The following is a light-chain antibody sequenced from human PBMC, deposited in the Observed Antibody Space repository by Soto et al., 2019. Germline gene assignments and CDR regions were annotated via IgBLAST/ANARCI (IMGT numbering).Light chain of an antibody. CDR2: DNN. V-gene: IGLV1-51*01. CDR3: GAWDSSLSVYV. CDR1: SSNIGNNY. J-gene: IGLJ1*01. Sequence: QSVLTQPPSVSAAPGQKVTISCSGSSSNIGNNYVSWYQQLPGTAPKLLIYDNNKQPSGIPDRFSGSKSGTSATLVITGLQTGDEADYYCGAWDSSLSVYVFGTGTKVTVL.